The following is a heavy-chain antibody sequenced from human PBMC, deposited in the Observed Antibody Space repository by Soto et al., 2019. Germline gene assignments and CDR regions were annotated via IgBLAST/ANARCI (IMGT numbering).Heavy chain of an antibody. D-gene: IGHD6-6*01. J-gene: IGHJ6*03. CDR2: ISGSGGST. V-gene: IGHV3-23*01. Sequence: GGSLRLSCAASGFTFSSYAMSWVRQAPGKGLEWVSAISGSGGSTYYADSVKGRFTISRDNSKNTLYLQMNSLRAEDTAVYYCAKPRVIPYSSSSGLPPRWGYYYMDVWAKGPRSPSP. CDR3: AKPRVIPYSSSSGLPPRWGYYYMDV. CDR1: GFTFSSYA.